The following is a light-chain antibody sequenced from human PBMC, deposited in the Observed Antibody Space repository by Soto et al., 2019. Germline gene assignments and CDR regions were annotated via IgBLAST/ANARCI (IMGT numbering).Light chain of an antibody. CDR2: DVS. Sequence: ALTQPASVSGSPGQSITISCTGTSSDVGGYNYVSWYQQHPGKAPKLMIYDVSNRPSGVSNRFSGSKSGNTASLTISGLQAEDEADYYCSSYTGSSTLVFGTGTKVTVL. CDR3: SSYTGSSTLV. V-gene: IGLV2-14*01. J-gene: IGLJ1*01. CDR1: SSDVGGYNY.